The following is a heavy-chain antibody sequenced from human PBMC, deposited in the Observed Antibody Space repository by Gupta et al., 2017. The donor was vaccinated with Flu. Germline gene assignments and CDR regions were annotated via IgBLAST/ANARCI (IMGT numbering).Heavy chain of an antibody. CDR2: ISDTGGGT. J-gene: IGHJ4*02. CDR3: AKGYLKVGSDY. Sequence: EVQLLESGGGLVQPGGSLRLSCAASGFPFINYALSWVRQAPGKGLQWVSGISDTGGGTYYADSVKGRFTISRDNSKNTLYLQMNSLRAEDTAVYYCAKGYLKVGSDYWGQGTLVIVSS. V-gene: IGHV3-23*01. CDR1: GFPFINYA. D-gene: IGHD1-26*01.